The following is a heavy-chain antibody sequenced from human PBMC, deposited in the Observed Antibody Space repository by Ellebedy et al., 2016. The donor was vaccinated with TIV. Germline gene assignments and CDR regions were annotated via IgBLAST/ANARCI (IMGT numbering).Heavy chain of an antibody. CDR2: ISVTVDLT. Sequence: PGGSLRLSCAASAVTFSNYPMSWVRQAPGKGLGWVSSISVTVDLTYYADSVKCRFTVSRDNTKNTLYMQMNSLRADDTAIYYCAKIAVSGLWYFDLWGRGTLVTVSS. CDR1: AVTFSNYP. V-gene: IGHV3-23*01. D-gene: IGHD6-19*01. CDR3: AKIAVSGLWYFDL. J-gene: IGHJ2*01.